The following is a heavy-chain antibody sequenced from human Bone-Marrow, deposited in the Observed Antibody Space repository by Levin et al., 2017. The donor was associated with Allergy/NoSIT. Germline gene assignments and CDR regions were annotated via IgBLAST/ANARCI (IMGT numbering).Heavy chain of an antibody. J-gene: IGHJ4*02. Sequence: PSETLSLTCTVSGGSISEYYWNWIRQPPGKGLEWIGDIHSTGSTNYNSSLKSRVTISVDTSKNQFSLTLSSVTAADTAVYYCARSPPYYSDTGGYYDPGSHDFDYWGQGTLVTGSS. V-gene: IGHV4-59*01. D-gene: IGHD3-22*01. CDR2: IHSTGST. CDR1: GGSISEYY. CDR3: ARSPPYYSDTGGYYDPGSHDFDY.